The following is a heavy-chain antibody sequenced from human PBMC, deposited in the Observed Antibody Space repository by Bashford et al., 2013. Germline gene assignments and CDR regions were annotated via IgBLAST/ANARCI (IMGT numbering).Heavy chain of an antibody. CDR2: ISAYNGNT. J-gene: IGHJ4*02. D-gene: IGHD3-9*01. CDR3: AREDDYFDLVITSPLTS. V-gene: IGHV1-18*01. Sequence: VASVKVSCKASGYAFTSFGISWVRQAPGQGLEWMGRISAYNGNTNYTQNLQGRVTMTTDTSTTTAYMELRSLRSDDTAVYYCAREDDYFDLVITSPLTSWGQGTLVHRLL. CDR1: GYAFTSFG.